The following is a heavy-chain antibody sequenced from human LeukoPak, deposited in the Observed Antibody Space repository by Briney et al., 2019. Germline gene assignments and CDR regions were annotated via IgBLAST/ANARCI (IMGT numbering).Heavy chain of an antibody. J-gene: IGHJ5*02. CDR1: GFTFSSYS. D-gene: IGHD3-22*01. V-gene: IGHV3-21*01. CDR3: ARVVKRGYNWFDP. CDR2: ISSSSSYI. Sequence: PGGSLRLSCAASGFTFSSYSMNWVRQAPGKGLEWVSSISSSSSYIYYADSVKGRFTISRDNAKNSLYLQMNSLRAEDTAVYYCARVVKRGYNWFDPWGQGTLVTVSS.